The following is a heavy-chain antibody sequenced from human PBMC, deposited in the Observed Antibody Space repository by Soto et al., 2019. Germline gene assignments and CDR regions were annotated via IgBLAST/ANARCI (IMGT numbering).Heavy chain of an antibody. V-gene: IGHV3-23*01. CDR2: ISGSGGST. CDR3: AKVGAYRHYYYYMDV. Sequence: GWSLRLSCAASGFTFSSYAMSWVRQAPGKGLEWVSAISGSGGSTYYADSVKGRFTISRDNSKNTLYLQMNSLRAEDTAVYYCAKVGAYRHYYYYMDVWGKGTTVTVSS. D-gene: IGHD3-16*01. J-gene: IGHJ6*03. CDR1: GFTFSSYA.